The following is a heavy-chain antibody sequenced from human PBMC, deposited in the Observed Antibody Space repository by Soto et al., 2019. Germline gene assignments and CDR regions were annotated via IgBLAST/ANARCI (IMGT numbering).Heavy chain of an antibody. CDR3: ARDRPYSSSSLVP. D-gene: IGHD6-13*01. Sequence: ASVKVSCKASGYTFTSYGISWVRQAPGQGLEWMGWISAYNSNTNYAQKIQGRVTMTTDTSTSTAYMELRSLRSDDTAMYYCARDRPYSSSSLVPWGQGTLVTVSS. CDR1: GYTFTSYG. CDR2: ISAYNSNT. J-gene: IGHJ5*02. V-gene: IGHV1-18*01.